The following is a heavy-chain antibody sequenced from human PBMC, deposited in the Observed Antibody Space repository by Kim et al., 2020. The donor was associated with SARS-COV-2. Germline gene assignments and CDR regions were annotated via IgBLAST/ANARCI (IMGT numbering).Heavy chain of an antibody. CDR2: IYYSGRT. CDR1: GGSISSGGYY. D-gene: IGHD2-8*02. Sequence: SETLSLTCTVSGGSISSGGYYWSWIRQHPGKGLEWIGYIYYSGRTYYNPSLKSRVTISVDTSKNQFSLKLSSVTAADTAVYYCAGTPYCTGGVCYLTFDYWGQGTLVTVFS. CDR3: AGTPYCTGGVCYLTFDY. V-gene: IGHV4-31*03. J-gene: IGHJ4*02.